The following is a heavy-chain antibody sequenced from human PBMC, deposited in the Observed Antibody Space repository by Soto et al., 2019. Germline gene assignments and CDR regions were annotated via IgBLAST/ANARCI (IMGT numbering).Heavy chain of an antibody. CDR3: AKVDYDILTGANWFDP. Sequence: PGGSLRLSCAASGFTFSSYGMHWVRQAPGKGLEWVAVISYDGSNKYYADSVKGQFTISRDNSKNTLYLQMNSLRAEDTAVYYCAKVDYDILTGANWFDPWGQGTLVTVSS. CDR2: ISYDGSNK. V-gene: IGHV3-30*18. J-gene: IGHJ5*02. CDR1: GFTFSSYG. D-gene: IGHD3-9*01.